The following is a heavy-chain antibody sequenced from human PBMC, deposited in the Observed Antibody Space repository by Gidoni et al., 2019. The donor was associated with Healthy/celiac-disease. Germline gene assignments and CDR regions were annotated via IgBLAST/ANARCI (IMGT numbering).Heavy chain of an antibody. D-gene: IGHD6-13*01. CDR2: ISPVYADT. Sequence: EVQLVQSGAEGNKTGESLKISCKGSGYRFTSYWIGWLRQMPGKGLAWMGIISPVYADTRYSPSFQGQVTISADKSISTAYLQWSSLKASDTAMYYCARHQGIAAAGGYYYYGMDVWGQGTTVTVSS. CDR1: GYRFTSYW. J-gene: IGHJ6*02. V-gene: IGHV5-51*01. CDR3: ARHQGIAAAGGYYYYGMDV.